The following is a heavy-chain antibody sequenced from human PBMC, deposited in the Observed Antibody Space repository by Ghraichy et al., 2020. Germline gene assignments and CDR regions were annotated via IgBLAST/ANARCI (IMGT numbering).Heavy chain of an antibody. CDR1: GGSFSGYY. Sequence: SETLSLTCAVYGGSFSGYYWSLIRQPPGKGLEWIGKINHSGSTNYNPSLKSRVTMSVDTSKIQFSLELSSVTAADTAVYYCARGRMSSGWYGGYYFDYWGQGTLVTVSS. CDR3: ARGRMSSGWYGGYYFDY. CDR2: INHSGST. V-gene: IGHV4-34*01. D-gene: IGHD6-19*01. J-gene: IGHJ4*02.